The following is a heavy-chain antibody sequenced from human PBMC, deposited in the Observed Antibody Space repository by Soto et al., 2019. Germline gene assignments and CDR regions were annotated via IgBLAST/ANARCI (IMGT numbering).Heavy chain of an antibody. CDR3: ARLPASGYSSSWYVEYYYYYYGMDV. CDR1: GGSISSSSYY. J-gene: IGHJ6*02. CDR2: IYYSGST. V-gene: IGHV4-39*01. Sequence: SETLSLTCTVSGGSISSSSYYWGWIRQPPGKGLEWIGSIYYSGSTYYNPSLKSRVTISVDTSKNQFPLKLSSMTAADTAVYYCARLPASGYSSSWYVEYYYYYYGMDVWGQGTTVTVSS. D-gene: IGHD6-13*01.